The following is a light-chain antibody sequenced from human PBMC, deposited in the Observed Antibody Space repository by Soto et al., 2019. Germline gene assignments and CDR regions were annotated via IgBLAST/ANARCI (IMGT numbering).Light chain of an antibody. V-gene: IGKV1-8*01. CDR3: QQYYSYPPT. CDR2: AAS. J-gene: IGKJ1*01. Sequence: AIRMTQSPSSFSASTGDRVTITCRASQGISSYLAWYQQKPGKAPKLLIYAASTLQSGVPSSFSGSGSGTDFTLTISCLQSEDFATYDCQQYYSYPPTFGQGTKVEIK. CDR1: QGISSY.